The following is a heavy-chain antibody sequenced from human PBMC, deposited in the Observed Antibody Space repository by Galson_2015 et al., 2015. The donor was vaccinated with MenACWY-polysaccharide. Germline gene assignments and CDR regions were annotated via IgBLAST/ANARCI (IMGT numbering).Heavy chain of an antibody. V-gene: IGHV3-74*01. J-gene: IGHJ5*02. D-gene: IGHD2-15*01. CDR2: INADGSAT. CDR3: TKAGAKYWRRSTCYFNEFDP. Sequence: SLRLSCAASGFSFSTYWMHWVRHAPGKGLVWVSRINADGSATDYADSVRGRFTISRDNAKNTLYLEMNSLRAEDTAVYYCTKAGAKYWRRSTCYFNEFDPWGQGTLVTASS. CDR1: GFSFSTYW.